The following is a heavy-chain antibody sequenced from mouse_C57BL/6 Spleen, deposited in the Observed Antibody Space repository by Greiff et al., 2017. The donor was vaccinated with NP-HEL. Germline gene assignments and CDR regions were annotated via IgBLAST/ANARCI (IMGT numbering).Heavy chain of an antibody. J-gene: IGHJ4*01. CDR3: ARGGLRRSYYAMDY. V-gene: IGHV1-50*01. Sequence: QFQLQQPGAELVKPGASVKLSCKASGYTFTSYWMQWVKQRPGQGLEWIGEIDPSDSYTNYNQKFKGKATLTVDTSSSTAYMQLSSLTSEDSAVYYCARGGLRRSYYAMDYWGQGTSVTVSS. D-gene: IGHD2-4*01. CDR1: GYTFTSYW. CDR2: IDPSDSYT.